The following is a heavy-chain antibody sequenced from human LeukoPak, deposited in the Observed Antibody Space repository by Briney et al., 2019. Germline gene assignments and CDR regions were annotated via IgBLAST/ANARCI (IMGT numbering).Heavy chain of an antibody. J-gene: IGHJ4*02. D-gene: IGHD1-26*01. Sequence: ASVKVSCKASGYTFTSYYMHWVRQAPGQGLEWMGIINPSGGSTSYAQKFQGRVTMTRDTSTSTVYMELSSLRSEDTAVYNCARDVGPTTGVDYWGQGTLVTVSS. CDR3: ARDVGPTTGVDY. CDR1: GYTFTSYY. V-gene: IGHV1-46*01. CDR2: INPSGGST.